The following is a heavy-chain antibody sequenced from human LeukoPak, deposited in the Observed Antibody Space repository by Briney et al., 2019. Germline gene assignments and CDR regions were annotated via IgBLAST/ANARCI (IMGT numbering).Heavy chain of an antibody. CDR1: GFTFSHYT. CDR3: ARVMMGATVTTFHYYCMDV. V-gene: IGHV3-21*01. J-gene: IGHJ6*03. CDR2: ITSSSSHI. Sequence: PGESLRLSCAACGFTFSHYTIGWVRQAPGKGLERVASITSSSSHIYYADSVKGRFTISRDNTKNEVYLQMNSLRGEDTAIYYCARVMMGATVTTFHYYCMDVWGVGTAVTVSS. D-gene: IGHD4-11*01.